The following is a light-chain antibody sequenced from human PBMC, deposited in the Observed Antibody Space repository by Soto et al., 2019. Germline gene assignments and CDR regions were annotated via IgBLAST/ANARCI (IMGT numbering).Light chain of an antibody. V-gene: IGKV3-20*01. J-gene: IGKJ1*01. Sequence: EIVLTQSPGTLSLSPGERATLSCRASQSVSNNYLAWYQQKPGQAPRLLIYGASNRATGIPDRFSCSGSGTDFTLTISRLEPEDFAVYYCQQYVSSGTFGQGTKVEIK. CDR1: QSVSNNY. CDR3: QQYVSSGT. CDR2: GAS.